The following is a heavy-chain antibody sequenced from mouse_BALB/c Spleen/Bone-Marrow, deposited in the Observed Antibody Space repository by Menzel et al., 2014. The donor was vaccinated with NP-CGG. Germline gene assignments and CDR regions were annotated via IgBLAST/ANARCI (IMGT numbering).Heavy chain of an antibody. CDR2: IDPANGNT. CDR1: GFNIKDTY. Sequence: EVNVVESGAELVKPGASVKLSCTASGFNIKDTYMHWVKQRAEQGLEWIGRIDPANGNTKYDPKFQGKATITADTSSNTAYLQLSSLTSEDTAVYYCARYRLGTYFDYWGQGTTLTVSS. V-gene: IGHV14-3*02. J-gene: IGHJ2*01. CDR3: ARYRLGTYFDY. D-gene: IGHD2-14*01.